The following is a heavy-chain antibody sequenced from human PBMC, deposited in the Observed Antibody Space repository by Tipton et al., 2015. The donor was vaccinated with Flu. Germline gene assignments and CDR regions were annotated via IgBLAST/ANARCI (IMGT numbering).Heavy chain of an antibody. CDR1: GGSISSSSYY. CDR3: ARGGGELLWFGELGPFDY. J-gene: IGHJ4*02. V-gene: IGHV4-39*07. Sequence: TLSLTCTVSGGSISSSSYYWGWIRQPPGKGLEWIGSIYYSGSTYYNPSLKSRVTISVDTSKNQFSLKLSPVTAADTAVYYCARGGGELLWFGELGPFDYWGQGTLVTVSS. D-gene: IGHD3-10*01. CDR2: IYYSGST.